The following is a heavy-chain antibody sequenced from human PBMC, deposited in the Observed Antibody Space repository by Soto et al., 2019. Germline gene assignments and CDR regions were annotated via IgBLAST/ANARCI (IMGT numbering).Heavy chain of an antibody. CDR3: AKGGWLDDY. V-gene: IGHV3-23*01. D-gene: IGHD6-19*01. Sequence: EVQLLESGGGLVQPGGSLTLSCVASGFTFSNFDMSWVRQAPGKGLEWVSFISAHDVSTHYADSVQGRFTISRDNSKNTLYLQMSSLRAEDTAIYYCAKGGWLDDYGAQGILVIVS. CDR2: ISAHDVST. CDR1: GFTFSNFD. J-gene: IGHJ4*02.